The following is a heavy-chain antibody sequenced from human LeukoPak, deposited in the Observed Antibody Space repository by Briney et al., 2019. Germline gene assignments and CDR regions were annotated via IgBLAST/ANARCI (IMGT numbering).Heavy chain of an antibody. V-gene: IGHV1-8*01. Sequence: ASVKVSRKASRYTFTRYEINWVRQATGQGLEWMGWMNPNCGNTGYAQKFQGRVTMTRNTSISTAYMELSSVRSEDTAVYYCARGRVVRGVITKRRPDYWGQGTLVTVSS. D-gene: IGHD3-10*01. CDR2: MNPNCGNT. CDR3: ARGRVVRGVITKRRPDY. J-gene: IGHJ4*02. CDR1: RYTFTRYE.